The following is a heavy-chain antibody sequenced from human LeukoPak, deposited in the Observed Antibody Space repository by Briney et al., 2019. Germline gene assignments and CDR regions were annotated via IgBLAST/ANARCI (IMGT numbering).Heavy chain of an antibody. V-gene: IGHV1-69*13. CDR1: GGTFSSYA. CDR2: IIPIFGTA. Sequence: ASVKDSCKASGGTFSSYAISWVRQAPGQGLEWMGGIIPIFGTANYAQKFQGRVTITADESTSTAYMELSSLRSEDTAVYYCAREVAGRLYFDYWGQGTLVTVSS. CDR3: AREVAGRLYFDY. J-gene: IGHJ4*02. D-gene: IGHD6-19*01.